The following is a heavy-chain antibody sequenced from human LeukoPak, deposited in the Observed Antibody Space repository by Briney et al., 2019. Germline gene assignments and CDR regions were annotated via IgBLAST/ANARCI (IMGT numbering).Heavy chain of an antibody. D-gene: IGHD3-22*01. CDR2: IGTYKGNT. CDR3: ARTPGMVVVKTFYCMDV. CDR1: GYTFTKYG. V-gene: IGHV1-18*01. J-gene: IGHJ6*02. Sequence: ASVKVSCKASGYTFTKYGISWVRQAPGKGLEWMGWIGTYKGNTNYAQMFQGRVTMTTDTSTSTAYMELKSLRSDDTAVYYCARTPGMVVVKTFYCMDVWGQGTTVTVSS.